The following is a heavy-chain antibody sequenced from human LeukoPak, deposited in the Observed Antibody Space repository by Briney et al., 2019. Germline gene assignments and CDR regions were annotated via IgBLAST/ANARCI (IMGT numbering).Heavy chain of an antibody. CDR1: GGSINSYY. CDR2: IYHSGST. CDR3: ARDGYSGNDGL. D-gene: IGHD5-12*01. V-gene: IGHV4-59*01. J-gene: IGHJ4*02. Sequence: SETLSLTCIVSGGSINSYYWSWIRQPPGKGLEWIGYIYHSGSTKYNPSLKSRVTISVDTSKNQFSLKLSSVTAADTAVYYCARDGYSGNDGLWGQGTLVTVSS.